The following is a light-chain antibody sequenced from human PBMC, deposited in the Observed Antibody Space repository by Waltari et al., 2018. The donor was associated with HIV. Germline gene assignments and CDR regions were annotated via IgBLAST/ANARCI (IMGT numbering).Light chain of an antibody. Sequence: EIVLTQSPGTLSLSPGERAILSCRATQSISNNFLAWFQQKPGQPPRLLIYSSFIRATGIPDRFSGSGAGTEFTLTISRLEPEDFAVYYCHQYGTAPRTFGQGTKVEIK. J-gene: IGKJ1*01. CDR3: HQYGTAPRT. V-gene: IGKV3-20*01. CDR2: SSF. CDR1: QSISNNF.